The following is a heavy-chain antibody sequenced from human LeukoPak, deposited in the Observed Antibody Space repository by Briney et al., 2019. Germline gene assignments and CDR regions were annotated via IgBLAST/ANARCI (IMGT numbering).Heavy chain of an antibody. CDR1: GFTFSYYY. CDR2: IKQDGSEK. J-gene: IGHJ4*02. Sequence: GGSLRLSCAASGFTFSYYYMSGVCQAPGKGLEWVANIKQDGSEKYYVDSVKGRFTISRDNAKNSLSLQMNSLRAEDTGIYYCARDNYGRTDYWGQGTLVTVSS. D-gene: IGHD3-10*01. CDR3: ARDNYGRTDY. V-gene: IGHV3-7*01.